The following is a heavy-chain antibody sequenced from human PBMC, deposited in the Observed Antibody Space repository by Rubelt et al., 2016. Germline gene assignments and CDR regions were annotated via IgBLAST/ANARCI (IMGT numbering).Heavy chain of an antibody. CDR1: GGSFRGYY. V-gene: IGHV4-34*11. D-gene: IGHD1/OR15-1a*01. J-gene: IGHJ4*02. Sequence: QVQLQQWGAGLLKPSETLSLTCAVYGGSFRGYYWRWLRQPPGTGLEWIGYIYYSGSTNKNPSLRSGVTKSVETSKNQFSLKLSSGTDADTAVYYCARGRTPIDYWGQGTLVTVSS. CDR3: ARGRTPIDY. CDR2: IYYSGST.